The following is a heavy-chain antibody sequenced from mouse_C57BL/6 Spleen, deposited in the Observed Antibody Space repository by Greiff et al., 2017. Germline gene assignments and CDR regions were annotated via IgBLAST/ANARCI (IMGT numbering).Heavy chain of an antibody. J-gene: IGHJ4*01. V-gene: IGHV1-72*01. CDR3: SRYDYGSIYYAMDY. D-gene: IGHD1-1*01. CDR2: IDPNSGGT. Sequence: QVQLQQPGAELVKPGASVELSCKASGYTFTSYWMHWVKQRPGRGLEWIGRIDPNSGGTKYNEKFKSKATLTVDKPSSTAYMQLSSLTSEDSAVYYCSRYDYGSIYYAMDYWGQGASVTASS. CDR1: GYTFTSYW.